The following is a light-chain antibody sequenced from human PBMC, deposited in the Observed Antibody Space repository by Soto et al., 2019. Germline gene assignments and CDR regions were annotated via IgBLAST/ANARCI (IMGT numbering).Light chain of an antibody. CDR3: QQYNSYRGT. Sequence: DIQMTQSPSTLSASVGDRVTITCRASQSISSWLAWYQQKPGKAPKLLIYDASSLESGVPSRFGGSGSGTEFTLTISSLQPDDFATYYCQQYNSYRGTFGQGTKVDIK. CDR2: DAS. CDR1: QSISSW. V-gene: IGKV1-5*01. J-gene: IGKJ1*01.